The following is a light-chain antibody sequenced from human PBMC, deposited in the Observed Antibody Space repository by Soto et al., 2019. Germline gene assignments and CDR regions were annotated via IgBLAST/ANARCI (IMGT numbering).Light chain of an antibody. CDR1: QSIDKW. J-gene: IGKJ1*01. Sequence: DIQMTQSPSTLSGSVGDRVTITCRASQSIDKWLAWYQQRPGKAPKLLMYKASILKSAISSRFSGSGSGAEFTLTISSLQHDDVATYYCQQYSKYPWTFGQGTKVEI. V-gene: IGKV1-5*03. CDR3: QQYSKYPWT. CDR2: KAS.